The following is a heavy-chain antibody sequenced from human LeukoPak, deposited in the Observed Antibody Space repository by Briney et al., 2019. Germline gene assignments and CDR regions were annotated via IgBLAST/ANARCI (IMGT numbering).Heavy chain of an antibody. J-gene: IGHJ4*02. CDR3: AKDEPVSSSWYS. V-gene: IGHV1-8*03. CDR1: GYTFTSYD. CDR2: MNPNSGNT. Sequence: ASVKVSCKASGYTFTSYDINWVRQATGQGLEWMGWMNPNSGNTGYAQKFQGRVTITRNTSISTAYMELSSLRSEDTAVYYCAKDEPVSSSWYSWGQGTLVTVSS. D-gene: IGHD6-13*01.